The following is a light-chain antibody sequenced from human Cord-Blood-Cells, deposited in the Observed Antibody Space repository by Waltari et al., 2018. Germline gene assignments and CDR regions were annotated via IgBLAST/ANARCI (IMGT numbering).Light chain of an antibody. CDR1: QSVRSY. CDR2: DAS. J-gene: IGKJ4*01. Sequence: IVLTQSPATLYLSPGEPATLSGRASQSVRSYLAWYQQKPGQAPRLLIDDASNRATVTPARFSGCGSGTDFTLSIRSLEPKDFAVYYCQHRSILLTFGGGTKVEIK. CDR3: QHRSILLT. V-gene: IGKV3-11*01.